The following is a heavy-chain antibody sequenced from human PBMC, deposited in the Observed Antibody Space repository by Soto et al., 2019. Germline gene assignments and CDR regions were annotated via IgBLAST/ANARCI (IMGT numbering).Heavy chain of an antibody. CDR2: INPTTGLT. CDR1: GYAFSNNF. J-gene: IGHJ6*02. Sequence: ASVKVSCKASGYAFSNNFMHWVRQAPAQGLEWMGVINPTTGLTSNAQKFQGRITMTSDTSSSTAYMELSSLRSEDTAVYYCARALRNGYFYGMDIWGQGTTVTVSS. V-gene: IGHV1-46*01. D-gene: IGHD2-8*01. CDR3: ARALRNGYFYGMDI.